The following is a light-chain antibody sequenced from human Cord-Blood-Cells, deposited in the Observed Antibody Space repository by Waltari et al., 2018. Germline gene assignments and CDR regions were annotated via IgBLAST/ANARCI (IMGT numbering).Light chain of an antibody. CDR3: QQYGSSPYS. Sequence: EIVLTHSPGTLSLSPGERAPLPGRASQSVSSSYLAWYQQKPGQAPRLLIYGASSRATGIPDRFSGSGSGTDFTLTISRLEPEDFAVYYCQQYGSSPYSFGQGTKLEIK. V-gene: IGKV3-20*01. CDR1: QSVSSSY. J-gene: IGKJ2*03. CDR2: GAS.